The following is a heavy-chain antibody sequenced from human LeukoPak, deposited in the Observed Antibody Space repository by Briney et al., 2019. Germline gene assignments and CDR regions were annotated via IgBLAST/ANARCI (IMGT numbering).Heavy chain of an antibody. D-gene: IGHD3-10*01. CDR2: IYPGDSDT. J-gene: IGHJ4*02. Sequence: GESLKISCKASGYSFTNYWIGWVRQMPGKGLEWMGNIYPGDSDTRYSPSFQGQVTISADKSISTAYLQWSSLKASDSAMYYCARGREFHRRSFDSWGKGTLLTVSS. V-gene: IGHV5-51*01. CDR3: ARGREFHRRSFDS. CDR1: GYSFTNYW.